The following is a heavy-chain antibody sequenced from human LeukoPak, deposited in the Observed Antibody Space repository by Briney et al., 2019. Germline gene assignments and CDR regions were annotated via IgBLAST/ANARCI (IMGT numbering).Heavy chain of an antibody. Sequence: SVKVSCKASGGTFSSYAISWVRQAPGQGLEWMGGIIPIFDTANYAQKFQGRVTITADESTSTAYMELSSLRSEDTAVYYCARGIRYSSSWAHAGWFDPWGQGTLVTVSS. CDR1: GGTFSSYA. D-gene: IGHD6-13*01. V-gene: IGHV1-69*13. J-gene: IGHJ5*02. CDR3: ARGIRYSSSWAHAGWFDP. CDR2: IIPIFDTA.